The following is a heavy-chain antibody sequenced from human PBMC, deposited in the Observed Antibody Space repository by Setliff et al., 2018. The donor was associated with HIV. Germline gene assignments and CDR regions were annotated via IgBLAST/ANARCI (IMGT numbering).Heavy chain of an antibody. J-gene: IGHJ5*02. D-gene: IGHD3-16*01. V-gene: IGHV1-3*04. CDR1: GFTFTTYS. Sequence: ASVKVSCKASGFTFTTYSMHWVRQAPGQRLEWMGWLHTGDGRTSYSVKLQGRVTFTRDTSASTAYMELRSLTSEDTAVYYCARDLDEAVKDADNYVPLDLWGQGTLVTVSS. CDR2: LHTGDGRT. CDR3: ARDLDEAVKDADNYVPLDL.